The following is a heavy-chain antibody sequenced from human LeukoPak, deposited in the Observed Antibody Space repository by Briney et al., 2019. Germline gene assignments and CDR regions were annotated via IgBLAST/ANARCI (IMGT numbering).Heavy chain of an antibody. V-gene: IGHV1-2*06. J-gene: IGHJ6*02. Sequence: ASVKVSCKASGYTFTGYYMHWVRQAPGQGLEWMGRINPNSGGTNYAQKFQGRVTMTRDTSNSTAYMELSRLRSDDTAVYYCARDKGPEEQWTYGMDVWGQGTTVTVSS. CDR2: INPNSGGT. CDR3: ARDKGPEEQWTYGMDV. D-gene: IGHD6-19*01. CDR1: GYTFTGYY.